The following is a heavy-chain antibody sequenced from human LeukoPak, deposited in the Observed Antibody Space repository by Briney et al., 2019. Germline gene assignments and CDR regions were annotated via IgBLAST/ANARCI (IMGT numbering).Heavy chain of an antibody. CDR1: GGTFSSYA. D-gene: IGHD5-24*01. CDR2: IIPIFGTA. V-gene: IGHV1-69*13. CDR3: ARAGRDGYPTYYYYYGMDV. J-gene: IGHJ6*02. Sequence: SVKVSRKASGGTFSSYAISWVRQAPGQGLEWMGGIIPIFGTANYAQKFQGRVTTTADESASTAYMELGSLRSEDTAVYYCARAGRDGYPTYYYYYGMDVWGQGTTVSVSS.